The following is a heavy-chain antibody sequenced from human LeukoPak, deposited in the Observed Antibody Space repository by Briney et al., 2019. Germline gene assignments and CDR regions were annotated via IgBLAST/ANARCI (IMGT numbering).Heavy chain of an antibody. D-gene: IGHD3-22*01. Sequence: PSETLSLTCSVYGGSLSSYYWSWIRQSPGKRLEWIGYISYSGSTNYNPSLQSRVTMEVDTSKNKISLKLNSVTAADTAVYYCARTYYYDSRGGVLAWGSPPRTRNNYGMDVWGQGTTVIVSS. V-gene: IGHV4-59*01. CDR3: ARTYYYDSRGGVLAWGSPPRTRNNYGMDV. CDR1: GGSLSSYY. J-gene: IGHJ6*02. CDR2: ISYSGST.